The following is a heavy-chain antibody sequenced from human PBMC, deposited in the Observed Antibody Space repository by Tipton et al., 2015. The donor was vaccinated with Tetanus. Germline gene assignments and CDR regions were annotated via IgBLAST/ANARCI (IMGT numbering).Heavy chain of an antibody. J-gene: IGHJ6*02. CDR3: ARDRAYYYDSSGYGMDV. V-gene: IGHV3-11*06. CDR1: GFTFSDYY. CDR2: ISSSSSYT. D-gene: IGHD3-22*01. Sequence: CAASGFTFSDYYMSWIRQAPGKGLEWVSYISSSSSYTNYADSVKGRFTISRDNAKNSLYLQMNSLRAEDTAVYYCARDRAYYYDSSGYGMDVWGQGTTVTVSS.